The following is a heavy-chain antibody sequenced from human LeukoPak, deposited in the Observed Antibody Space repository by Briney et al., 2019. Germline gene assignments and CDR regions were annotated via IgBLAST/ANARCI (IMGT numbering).Heavy chain of an antibody. J-gene: IGHJ4*02. Sequence: ASVKVSCKASGYTFTSYDINWVRQATGHGFEWMGWMSPKSGNTGYAQNFQGRVTMTRDTSISTAYMELSSLRSEDTAVYYCARSPYSSSSADYWGQGTLVTVSS. V-gene: IGHV1-8*01. CDR1: GYTFTSYD. D-gene: IGHD6-6*01. CDR2: MSPKSGNT. CDR3: ARSPYSSSSADY.